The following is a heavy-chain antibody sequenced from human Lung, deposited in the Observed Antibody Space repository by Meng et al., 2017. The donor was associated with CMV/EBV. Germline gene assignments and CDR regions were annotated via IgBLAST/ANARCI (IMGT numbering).Heavy chain of an antibody. CDR2: MNPNSGNT. CDR1: GYTFTTYD. J-gene: IGHJ6*02. D-gene: IGHD2-2*01. CDR3: ARTRIEVEPDGRKIKYYNYGMDV. V-gene: IGHV1-8*01. Sequence: ASVKVSXKASGYTFTTYDINWVRQATGQGLEWMGWMNPNSGNTGYAQKFQGRVTLTRVTSISTAYMELSSLTSDDTAVYYFARTRIEVEPDGRKIKYYNYGMDVWGQGTTVTVSS.